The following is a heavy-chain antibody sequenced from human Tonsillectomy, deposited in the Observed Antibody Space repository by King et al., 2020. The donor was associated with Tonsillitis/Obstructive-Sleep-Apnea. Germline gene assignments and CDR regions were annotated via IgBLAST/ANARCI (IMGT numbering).Heavy chain of an antibody. CDR2: IDWDDDK. J-gene: IGHJ4*01. V-gene: IGHV2-70*11. CDR3: ARMQFETTVTNSYFDY. CDR1: ECSLNTTGMC. Sequence: TLKESGPALVKPTQTLTLTCTFSECSLNTTGMCVSWIRQPPGKALEWLARIDWDDDKYYSQSLKTRLTISKDTSKHHVVLTMTNMDPVDTATYYLARMQFETTVTNSYFDYGGQGTLVTVSS. D-gene: IGHD4-17*01.